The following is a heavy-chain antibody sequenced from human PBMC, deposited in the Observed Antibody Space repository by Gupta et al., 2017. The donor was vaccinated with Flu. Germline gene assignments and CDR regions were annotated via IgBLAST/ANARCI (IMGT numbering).Heavy chain of an antibody. D-gene: IGHD3-22*01. CDR2: IWYDVSNK. CDR1: GFTFSSYG. Sequence: QVQLVESGGGVVQPGRSLRLSCDASGFTFSSYGMHWVRQAPGKGREGVAVIWYDVSNKYYADSVKGRFTISRDNSKNTLYLQMNSLRAEDTAVYYCAREGPNYYDSSGYLDYWGQGTLVTVSS. CDR3: AREGPNYYDSSGYLDY. V-gene: IGHV3-33*01. J-gene: IGHJ4*02.